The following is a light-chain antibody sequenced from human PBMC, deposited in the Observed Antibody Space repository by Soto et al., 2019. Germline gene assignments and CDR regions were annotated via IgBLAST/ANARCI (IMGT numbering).Light chain of an antibody. CDR3: CSYAGSRTVV. CDR1: SSDVGAYNL. J-gene: IGLJ2*01. Sequence: SVLTQPASVSGSPEQSITISCTGTSSDVGAYNLVSWYQQHPGKAPRLIIYEGSKRPSGISHRFSGSKSDNTASLTISGLRAEDEAHYHCCSYAGSRTVVFGGGTKLTVL. V-gene: IGLV2-23*01. CDR2: EGS.